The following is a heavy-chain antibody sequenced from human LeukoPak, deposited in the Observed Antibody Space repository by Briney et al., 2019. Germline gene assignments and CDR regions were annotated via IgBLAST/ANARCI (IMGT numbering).Heavy chain of an antibody. CDR1: GYTFTSYG. D-gene: IGHD6-13*01. CDR2: LSVYNGHT. CDR3: ARLLLTEYKSGWYGHNFDY. J-gene: IGHJ4*02. V-gene: IGHV1-18*01. Sequence: GASVKVSCKTSGYTFTSYGIGWVRQAPGQGLEWMGWLSVYNGHTNYAQKFQGVFTMTTDTSTGTAYMEQRSLRSDDTAVYYCARLLLTEYKSGWYGHNFDYWGQGTQVTVSS.